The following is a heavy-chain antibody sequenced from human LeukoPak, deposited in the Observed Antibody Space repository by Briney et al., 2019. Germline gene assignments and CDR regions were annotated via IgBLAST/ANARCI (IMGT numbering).Heavy chain of an antibody. CDR1: GFTFSSYS. J-gene: IGHJ4*02. CDR3: ARVEGGSSCYAEGVSDY. CDR2: ISSSSSYI. D-gene: IGHD6-13*01. V-gene: IGHV3-21*01. Sequence: GGSLRLSCAASGFTFSSYSMNWVRQAPGKGLEWVSSISSSSSYIYYADSVKGRFTISRDNAKNSLYLQMNSLRAEDTAVYYCARVEGGSSCYAEGVSDYWGQGTLVTVSS.